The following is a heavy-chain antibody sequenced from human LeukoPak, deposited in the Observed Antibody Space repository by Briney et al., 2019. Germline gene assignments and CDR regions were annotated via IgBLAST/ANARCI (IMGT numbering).Heavy chain of an antibody. D-gene: IGHD2-8*01. CDR1: GFTLSIYW. CDR3: AIYCPTPRARIDY. J-gene: IGHJ4*02. CDR2: IKEDGSEK. V-gene: IGHV3-7*01. Sequence: GGPLRLSCAASGFTLSIYWMTWVRQAPGKGLEGVAHIKEDGSEKYYVDSVKGRYTISRDNAKKSLYLQRNSLRAEDTAVYYCAIYCPTPRARIDYWGQGTLVTVSS.